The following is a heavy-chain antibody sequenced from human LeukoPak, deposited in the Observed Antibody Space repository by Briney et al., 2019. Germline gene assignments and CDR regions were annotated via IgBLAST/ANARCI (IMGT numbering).Heavy chain of an antibody. CDR1: GFTFSSYW. Sequence: GGPLRLSCAASGFTFSSYWMSWVRQAPGKGLEWVANIKQDGSEKYYVDSVKGRFTISRDNAKNSLYLQMNSLRAEDTAVYYCARSLNPYSSGWYDYWGQGTLVTVSS. V-gene: IGHV3-7*01. CDR3: ARSLNPYSSGWYDY. J-gene: IGHJ4*02. D-gene: IGHD6-19*01. CDR2: IKQDGSEK.